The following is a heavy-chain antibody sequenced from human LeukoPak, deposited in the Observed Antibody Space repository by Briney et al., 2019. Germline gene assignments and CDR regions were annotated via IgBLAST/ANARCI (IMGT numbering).Heavy chain of an antibody. CDR2: IYYSGST. Sequence: SETLSLTCTVSGSSISSHYWSWIRQPPGKGLEWIGYIYYSGSTNYNPSLKSRVTISVDTSKNQFSLKLSSVTAADTAVYYCARAGGITIFGVVKTYNWFDPWGQGTLVTVSS. J-gene: IGHJ5*02. D-gene: IGHD3-3*01. CDR1: GSSISSHY. CDR3: ARAGGITIFGVVKTYNWFDP. V-gene: IGHV4-59*11.